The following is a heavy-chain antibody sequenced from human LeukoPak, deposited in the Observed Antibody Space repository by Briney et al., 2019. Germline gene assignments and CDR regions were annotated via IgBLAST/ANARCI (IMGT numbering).Heavy chain of an antibody. CDR2: MNPNSGNT. CDR1: GYTFTSYD. V-gene: IGHV1-8*01. D-gene: IGHD2-8*01. CDR3: ARGQWGDFDY. Sequence: ASVKDSCKASGYTFTSYDINWVRQATGQGLEWMGWMNPNSGNTGYAQKFQGRVAMTRNTSVSTAYMELSSLRSEDTAVYYCARGQWGDFDYWGQGTLVTVSS. J-gene: IGHJ4*02.